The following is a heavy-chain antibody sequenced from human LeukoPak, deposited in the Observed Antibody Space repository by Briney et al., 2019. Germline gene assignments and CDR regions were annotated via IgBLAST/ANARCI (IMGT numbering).Heavy chain of an antibody. J-gene: IGHJ4*02. V-gene: IGHV1-2*06. CDR3: ARDPYYDFWSGYYYRLYFDY. CDR1: GYTFTGYY. D-gene: IGHD3-3*01. Sequence: ASVKVSCKASGYTFTGYYMHWVRQAPGQGLEWMGRINPNSGGTNYAQKFQGRVTMTRDTSISTAYMELSRLRSDDTAVYYCARDPYYDFWSGYYYRLYFDYWGQGTLVTVSS. CDR2: INPNSGGT.